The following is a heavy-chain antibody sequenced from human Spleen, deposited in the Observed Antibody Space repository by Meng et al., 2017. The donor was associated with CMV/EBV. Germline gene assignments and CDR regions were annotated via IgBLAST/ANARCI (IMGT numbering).Heavy chain of an antibody. CDR2: IIPILGVG. CDR1: GGTFSSFD. V-gene: IGHV1-69*10. CDR3: ARLNNDFWSGHYSNGWCDP. J-gene: IGHJ5*02. Sequence: SVKVSCKASGGTFSSFDISWVRQAPGQGLEWMGGIIPILGVGNYAQKCQGRVTITADKSTSTDYMDLSSLRSKDTAVYYCARLNNDFWSGHYSNGWCDPWGQGTLVTVSS. D-gene: IGHD3-3*01.